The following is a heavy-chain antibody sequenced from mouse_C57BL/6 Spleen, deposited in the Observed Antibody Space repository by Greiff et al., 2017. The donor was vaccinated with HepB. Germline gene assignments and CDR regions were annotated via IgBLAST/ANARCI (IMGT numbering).Heavy chain of an antibody. V-gene: IGHV5-17*01. CDR2: ISSGSSTI. CDR3: ARREGDY. CDR1: GFTFSDYG. J-gene: IGHJ2*01. Sequence: EVMLVESGGGLVKPGGSLKLSCAASGFTFSDYGMHWVRQAPEKGLEWVAYISSGSSTIYYAHTVKGRFTISRDNAKTTLFLQMTSLRSEDTAMYSGARREGDYGGQGTTLTVPS.